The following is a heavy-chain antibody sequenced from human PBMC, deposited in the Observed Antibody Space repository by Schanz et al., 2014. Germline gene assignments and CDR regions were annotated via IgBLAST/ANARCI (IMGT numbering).Heavy chain of an antibody. CDR3: ARGGPAYYFDD. J-gene: IGHJ4*02. CDR1: GFTFSGFW. Sequence: EVQLAESGGGLVQPGGSLRLSCAASGFTFSGFWMTWVRQAPGKGLEWVANIKEDGSVKDYVDSVKGRFTISRDNAKNSLFLHMNSLRAEDTAVYYCARGGPAYYFDDWGQGTLVTVSS. CDR2: IKEDGSVK. V-gene: IGHV3-7*01.